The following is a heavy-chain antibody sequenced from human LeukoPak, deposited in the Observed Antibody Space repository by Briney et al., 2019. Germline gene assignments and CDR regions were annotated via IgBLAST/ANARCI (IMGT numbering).Heavy chain of an antibody. CDR1: GFSFSSYE. D-gene: IGHD3-22*01. CDR2: ISSSGSPI. J-gene: IGHJ4*02. V-gene: IGHV3-48*03. CDR3: ARGYSSGYYAPFFDY. Sequence: PGGSLRLPCAASGFSFSSYEMNWVRQAPGKGLEWVSYISSSGSPIYYTDSVKGRFTISRDNAKNSLYLQMNSLRAEDTAVYYCARGYSSGYYAPFFDYWGQGTLVTVSS.